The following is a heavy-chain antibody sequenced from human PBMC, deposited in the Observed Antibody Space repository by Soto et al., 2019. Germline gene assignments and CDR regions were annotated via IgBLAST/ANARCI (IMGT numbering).Heavy chain of an antibody. CDR1: GDSISSGNKY. D-gene: IGHD3-16*01. CDR3: ARVPSPFDYYYDMDV. CDR2: ILSSGTT. V-gene: IGHV4-30-4*01. J-gene: IGHJ6*02. Sequence: PSETLSLTCTVSGDSISSGNKYWSWIRQPPGKGLEWIGYILSSGTTYYNPSLKSRLTMSLDASQNQFSLKLNSLTDADTAVYFCARVPSPFDYYYDMDVWGQGTTVTVSS.